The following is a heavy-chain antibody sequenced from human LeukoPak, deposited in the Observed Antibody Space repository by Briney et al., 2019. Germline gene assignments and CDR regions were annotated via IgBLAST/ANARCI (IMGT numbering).Heavy chain of an antibody. CDR3: ATGGSYLNY. CDR1: GFTFSNAW. J-gene: IGHJ4*02. D-gene: IGHD1-26*01. Sequence: GGSLRLSCATSGFTFSNAWMSWVRQAPGKGLEWIGRIKSNSDGGATDYAAPVKGRFTISRDDSKNTLYLQMNSLKTEDTAVYYCATGGSYLNYWGQGTLVTVSS. CDR2: IKSNSDGGAT. V-gene: IGHV3-15*01.